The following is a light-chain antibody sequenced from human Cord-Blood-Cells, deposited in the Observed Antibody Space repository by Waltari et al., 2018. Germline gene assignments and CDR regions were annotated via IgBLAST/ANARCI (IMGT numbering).Light chain of an antibody. Sequence: EIVMTQSPATLSVSPGERATLSCRASQSVSSNLAWYQQKPGQAPRLLIYGASTRATGIPARFSGSGSGTEFTLTISSLQSGDFAVYYCQQYNNWPPWTFGQGP. CDR3: QQYNNWPPWT. CDR1: QSVSSN. J-gene: IGKJ1*01. V-gene: IGKV3-15*01. CDR2: GAS.